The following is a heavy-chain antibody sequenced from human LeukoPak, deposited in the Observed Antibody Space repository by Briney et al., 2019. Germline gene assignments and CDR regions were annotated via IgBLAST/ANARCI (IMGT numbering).Heavy chain of an antibody. CDR3: ARDSAVGATRFDF. Sequence: ASVKVSCKASGYTFTSYYMHWVRQAPGQGLEWMGWISAYNGNTNYAQKLQGRVTMTTDTSTSTAYMELRSLRSDDTAVYYCARDSAVGATRFDFWGQGTLVTVSS. J-gene: IGHJ4*02. CDR1: GYTFTSYY. CDR2: ISAYNGNT. V-gene: IGHV1-18*04. D-gene: IGHD1-26*01.